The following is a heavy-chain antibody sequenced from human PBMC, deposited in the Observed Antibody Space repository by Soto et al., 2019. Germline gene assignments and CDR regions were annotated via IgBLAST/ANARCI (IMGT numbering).Heavy chain of an antibody. Sequence: EMQLVESGGGLVQPGRSLRLSCAASGFTFDDFAMHWVRQAPGKGLEWVSGINWNSGDIDYADSVRGRFTISRDNAKNAIYLQMNSLRAEDAALYYCVKDIGASGAYWYFDLWGRGTLVTVSS. CDR3: VKDIGASGAYWYFDL. CDR1: GFTFDDFA. V-gene: IGHV3-9*01. CDR2: INWNSGDI. J-gene: IGHJ2*01. D-gene: IGHD2-8*02.